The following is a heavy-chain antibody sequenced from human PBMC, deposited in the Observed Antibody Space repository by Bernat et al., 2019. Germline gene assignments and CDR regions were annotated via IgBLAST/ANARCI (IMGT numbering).Heavy chain of an antibody. CDR2: ISSSGSTI. J-gene: IGHJ5*02. V-gene: IGHV3-11*01. CDR1: GFTFSDYY. Sequence: QVQLVESGGGLVKPGGSLRLSCAASGFTFSDYYMSWIRQAPGKGLEWVSYISSSGSTIYYADTVKRRFTITRDNAKSSLYLQMNSLRAEDTAVYYCASRNIITRRFDPRGQGTLVTVSS. D-gene: IGHD3-22*01. CDR3: ASRNIITRRFDP.